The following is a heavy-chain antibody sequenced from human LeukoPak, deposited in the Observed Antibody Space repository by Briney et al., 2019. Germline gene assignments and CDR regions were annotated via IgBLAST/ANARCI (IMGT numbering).Heavy chain of an antibody. CDR2: INSDGYST. V-gene: IGHV3-74*01. CDR1: GFTFRSYW. CDR3: ARDWHFAFDM. Sequence: GGSLRLSCAASGFTFRSYWMHWVRQAPGKGLVWVSRINSDGYSTNYADSVRGRFTISRDNAKNTLYLQLNSLRAEDTAVYYCARDWHFAFDMWGQGTMVTVSS. J-gene: IGHJ3*02.